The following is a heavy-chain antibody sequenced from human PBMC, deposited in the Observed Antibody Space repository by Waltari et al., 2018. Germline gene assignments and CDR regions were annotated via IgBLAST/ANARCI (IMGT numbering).Heavy chain of an antibody. CDR1: GFTFSNYW. CDR2: IKQDGSES. CDR3: SVSLNH. Sequence: EVQLVASGGGLVQPGGSLRLSGAATGFTFSNYWMDWVRQAPGKGLEWVANIKQDGSESHYVDSVKGRFTISRDNAQNLLYLQINSLRDEDTAVYYCSVSLNHWGQGTLVTVSS. J-gene: IGHJ5*02. V-gene: IGHV3-7*01.